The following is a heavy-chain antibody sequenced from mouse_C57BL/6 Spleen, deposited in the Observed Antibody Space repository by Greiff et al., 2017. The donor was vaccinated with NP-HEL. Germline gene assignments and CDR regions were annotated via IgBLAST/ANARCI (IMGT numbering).Heavy chain of an antibody. V-gene: IGHV1-52*01. CDR3: ARSVYDGYYPYFDY. J-gene: IGHJ2*01. CDR1: GYTFTSYW. CDR2: IDPSDSDT. Sequence: VQLQQPGAELVRPGSSVKLSCKASGYTFTSYWMHWVKQRPIQGLEWIGNIDPSDSDTHYNQKFKDKATLTVDKSSSTAYMQLSSLTSEDSAVYYCARSVYDGYYPYFDYWGQGTTLTVSS. D-gene: IGHD2-3*01.